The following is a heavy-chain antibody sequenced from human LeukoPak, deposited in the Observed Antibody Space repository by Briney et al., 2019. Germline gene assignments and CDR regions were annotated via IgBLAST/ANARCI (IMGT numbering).Heavy chain of an antibody. D-gene: IGHD4-11*01. CDR1: GGTFSSYA. CDR3: ARDLRLPKYYFDY. J-gene: IGHJ4*02. CDR2: IIPIFGTA. V-gene: IGHV1-69*05. Sequence: SVKVSCKASGGTFSSYAISWVRQAPGQGLEWTGRIIPIFGTANYAQKFQGRVTITTDESTSTAYMELSSLRSDDTAVYYCARDLRLPKYYFDYWGQGTLVTVSS.